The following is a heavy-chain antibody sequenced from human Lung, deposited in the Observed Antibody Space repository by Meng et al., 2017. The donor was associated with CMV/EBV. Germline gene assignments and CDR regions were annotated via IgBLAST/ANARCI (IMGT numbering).Heavy chain of an antibody. CDR1: GGSFSGYY. D-gene: IGHD6-13*01. CDR3: ASDRIAAAGTHDY. V-gene: IGHV4-34*01. J-gene: IGHJ4*02. CDR2: INHSGST. Sequence: SETXSLTCAVYGGSFSGYYWSWIRQPPGKGLEWIGEINHSGSTNYNPSLKSRVTISVDTSKNQFSLKLSSVTAADTAVYYCASDRIAAAGTHDYWGQGTLVTVSS.